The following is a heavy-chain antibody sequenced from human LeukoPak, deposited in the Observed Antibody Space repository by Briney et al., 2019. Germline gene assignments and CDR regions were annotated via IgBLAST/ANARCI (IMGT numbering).Heavy chain of an antibody. CDR3: ARDPGGMDV. CDR2: IWYDGSNE. CDR1: GFTFSSYG. J-gene: IGHJ6*04. V-gene: IGHV3-33*01. Sequence: GGSLRLSCAASGFTFSSYGMHWVRQAPGKGLEWVAVIWYDGSNEYYADSVKGRFTISRDNSKNTLYLQMNSLRAEDTAVYYCARDPGGMDVWGKGTTVTVSS.